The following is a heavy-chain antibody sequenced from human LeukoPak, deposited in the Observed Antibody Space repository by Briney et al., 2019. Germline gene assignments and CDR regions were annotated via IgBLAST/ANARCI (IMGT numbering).Heavy chain of an antibody. Sequence: SQTLSLTCAISGDSVSSNSAAWNWIRQSPSRGLEWLGRTYYRSKWYNDYAVSVKSRITINPDTSKNQFSLQLNSATPEDTAVYYCARAPLHYVWGSYRDSYYFDYWGQGTLVTVSS. V-gene: IGHV6-1*01. CDR1: GDSVSSNSAA. D-gene: IGHD3-16*02. J-gene: IGHJ4*02. CDR3: ARAPLHYVWGSYRDSYYFDY. CDR2: TYYRSKWYN.